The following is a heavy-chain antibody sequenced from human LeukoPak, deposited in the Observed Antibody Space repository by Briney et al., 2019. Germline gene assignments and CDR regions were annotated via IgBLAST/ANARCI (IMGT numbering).Heavy chain of an antibody. CDR3: ARDPGGIVLMVYAIDH. J-gene: IGHJ4*02. CDR1: VYIFPSYG. V-gene: IGHV1-2*02. Sequence: ASEKVSCKGSVYIFPSYGLAWVRQAPGQGLEWMGWINPNNGGTNYAQRFQGRVTMTRDTSISTVYMELSRLRSDDTAVYYCARDPGGIVLMVYAIDHWGQGTLVTVPS. CDR2: INPNNGGT. D-gene: IGHD2-8*01.